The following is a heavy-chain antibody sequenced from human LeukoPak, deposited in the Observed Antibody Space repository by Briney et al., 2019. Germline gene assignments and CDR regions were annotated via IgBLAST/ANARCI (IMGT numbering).Heavy chain of an antibody. D-gene: IGHD4-17*01. CDR3: ARDRVNDYGDYVGWFDP. CDR2: INPNTGGT. V-gene: IGHV1-2*06. CDR1: GYTFTGFH. J-gene: IGHJ5*02. Sequence: ASVKVSCKASGYTFTGFHMHWVRQAPGQGLEWMGRINPNTGGTDYAQKFQGRVTMTRDTSISTAYMDLSRLRSDDTAVYYCARDRVNDYGDYVGWFDPWGQGTLVTVSS.